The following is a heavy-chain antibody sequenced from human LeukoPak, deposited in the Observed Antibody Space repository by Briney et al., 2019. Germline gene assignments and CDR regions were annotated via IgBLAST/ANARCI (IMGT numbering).Heavy chain of an antibody. CDR1: GGSISSGGYY. Sequence: PSETLSLTCTVSGGSISSGGYYWSWIRQHPGTGLEWIGYIYYSGSTYYNPSLKSRVTISVDTSKNQFSLKLSSVTAADTAVYYCARLTYYYDSSGYYTFDYWGQGTLVTVSS. CDR2: IYYSGST. V-gene: IGHV4-31*03. D-gene: IGHD3-22*01. J-gene: IGHJ4*02. CDR3: ARLTYYYDSSGYYTFDY.